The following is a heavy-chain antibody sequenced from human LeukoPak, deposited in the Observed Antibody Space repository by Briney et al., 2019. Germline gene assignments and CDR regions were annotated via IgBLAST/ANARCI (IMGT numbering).Heavy chain of an antibody. CDR2: INHSEST. CDR1: GGSFSGYY. J-gene: IGHJ4*02. CDR3: ARGWEDCSGGSCGLIDY. Sequence: SETLSLTCAVYGGSFSGYYWSWIRQPPGKGLEWIGEINHSESTNYNPSLKSRVTISVDTSKNQFSLKLSSVIAADTAVYYCARGWEDCSGGSCGLIDYWGQGTLVTVSS. D-gene: IGHD2-15*01. V-gene: IGHV4-34*01.